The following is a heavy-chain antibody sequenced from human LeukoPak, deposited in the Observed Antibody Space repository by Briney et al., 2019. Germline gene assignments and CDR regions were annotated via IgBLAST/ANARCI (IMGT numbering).Heavy chain of an antibody. Sequence: ASVRVSCAASGYTFISYSMHWVRQAPGHGLEWVSYIITSSSTIYYADSVKGRFTISRDNAKNSLYLQMNSLRAEDTAVYYCARGGSSGWYRDYYYGMDVWGQGTTVTVSS. CDR1: GYTFISYS. CDR3: ARGGSSGWYRDYYYGMDV. V-gene: IGHV3-48*04. J-gene: IGHJ6*02. D-gene: IGHD6-19*01. CDR2: IITSSSTI.